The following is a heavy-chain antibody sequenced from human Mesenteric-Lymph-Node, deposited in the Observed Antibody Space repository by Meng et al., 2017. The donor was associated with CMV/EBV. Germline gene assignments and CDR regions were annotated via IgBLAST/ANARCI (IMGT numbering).Heavy chain of an antibody. D-gene: IGHD1-26*01. CDR2: IYYSGST. Sequence: SETLSLTCTVSGGSISSYYWSWIRQPPGKGLEWIGYIYYSGSTNYNPSLKSRVTISVDTSKNQFSLKLSSVTAADTAVYYCARESIGRGPGVGATGRGWFDPWGQGTLVTVSS. J-gene: IGHJ5*02. CDR3: ARESIGRGPGVGATGRGWFDP. V-gene: IGHV4-59*12. CDR1: GGSISSYY.